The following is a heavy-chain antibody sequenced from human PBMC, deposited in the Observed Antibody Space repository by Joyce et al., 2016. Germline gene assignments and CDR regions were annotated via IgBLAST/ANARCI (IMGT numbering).Heavy chain of an antibody. Sequence: QVQLVESGGGVVQPGRSLRLPCAASGLTLGNYGENGGRQVPGKGVEWVGVISNDGIYKYYAGSVKGRLTISRDNSKNTVFLEMNSLRTEDTAMYYCAKILTATYSSGWFLDYWGQGTLVTVSS. V-gene: IGHV3-30*18. J-gene: IGHJ4*02. CDR3: AKILTATYSSGWFLDY. CDR2: ISNDGIYK. CDR1: GLTLGNYG. D-gene: IGHD6-25*01.